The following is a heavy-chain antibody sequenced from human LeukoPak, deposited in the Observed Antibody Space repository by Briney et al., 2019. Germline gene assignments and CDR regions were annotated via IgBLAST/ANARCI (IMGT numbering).Heavy chain of an antibody. J-gene: IGHJ4*02. Sequence: GGSLRLSCAASGFTFSSYSMNWVRQAPGKGLEWVSYISSSSTIYYADSVKGRFTISRDNAKNSLYLQMNSLRDEDTAVYYCARGESTYYLSHFDSWGQGTLVTVSS. V-gene: IGHV3-48*02. CDR1: GFTFSSYS. D-gene: IGHD3-22*01. CDR2: ISSSSTI. CDR3: ARGESTYYLSHFDS.